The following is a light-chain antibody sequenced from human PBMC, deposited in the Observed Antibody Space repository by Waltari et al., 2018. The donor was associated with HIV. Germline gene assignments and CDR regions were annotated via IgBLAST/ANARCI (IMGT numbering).Light chain of an antibody. J-gene: IGLJ3*02. Sequence: QSALTQPASVSGSPGQSITISCTGSNNDVGGYNYVSWYQHHPGKAPKLIIYGVTNRPSGISHRFSGSKSGNTASLTISGLQAEDEGDYFCVSYTKTTTLGGRVFCGGTKLTVL. CDR1: NNDVGGYNY. V-gene: IGLV2-14*01. CDR3: VSYTKTTTLGGRV. CDR2: GVT.